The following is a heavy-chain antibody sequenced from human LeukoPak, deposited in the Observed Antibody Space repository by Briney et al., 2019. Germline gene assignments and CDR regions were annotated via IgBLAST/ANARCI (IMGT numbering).Heavy chain of an antibody. CDR1: GYTFTGYY. D-gene: IGHD2-15*01. Sequence: ASVKVSCKASGYTFTGYYMHWVRQAPGQGLEWMGWINPNSVGTNYAQKCHGRVTMTRDPSISTAYMELSRLRSDDTAVYYCARAVVVVAATILYNWFDPWGQGTLVTVSS. V-gene: IGHV1-2*02. CDR2: INPNSVGT. J-gene: IGHJ5*02. CDR3: ARAVVVVAATILYNWFDP.